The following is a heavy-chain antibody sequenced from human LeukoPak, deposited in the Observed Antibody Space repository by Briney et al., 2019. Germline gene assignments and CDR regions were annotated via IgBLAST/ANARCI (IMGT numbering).Heavy chain of an antibody. V-gene: IGHV3-23*01. D-gene: IGHD3-16*02. CDR2: ISGSGGST. J-gene: IGHJ6*03. Sequence: PGGSLRLSCAASGFTFSSYAMSWVRQAPGKGLEWVSAISGSGGSTYYADSVKGRFTISRDNSKNTLYLQMNSLRAEDTAVYYCARPTYDYVWGSYRYYYYYYMDVWGKGTTVTVSS. CDR3: ARPTYDYVWGSYRYYYYYYMDV. CDR1: GFTFSSYA.